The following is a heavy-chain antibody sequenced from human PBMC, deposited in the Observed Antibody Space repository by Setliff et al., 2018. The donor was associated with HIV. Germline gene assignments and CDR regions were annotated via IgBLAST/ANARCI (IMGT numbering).Heavy chain of an antibody. Sequence: SVKVSCKASGGTFNSYAISWVRQAPGQGLEWMGRIILVFGTANYAQKFQGRVTITADKSTSTAYMELSSLRSEDTAVYYCARDSGYSRSDAFDIWGQGTMVTVSS. CDR1: GGTFNSYA. CDR2: IILVFGTA. V-gene: IGHV1-69*06. J-gene: IGHJ3*02. D-gene: IGHD6-13*01. CDR3: ARDSGYSRSDAFDI.